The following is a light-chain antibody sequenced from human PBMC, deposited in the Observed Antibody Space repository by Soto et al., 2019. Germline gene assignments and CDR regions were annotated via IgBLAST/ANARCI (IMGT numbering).Light chain of an antibody. J-gene: IGLJ1*01. Sequence: QSALAQPASVSGSPGQSITISCTGTSSDVGGYNYVSWYQQHPGKAPKLMIYEVSNRPSGISNRFSGSKSGNTASLTISGLQAEDEADYYCSSYTSRGTYVFXTGTKGTVL. CDR3: SSYTSRGTYV. V-gene: IGLV2-14*01. CDR1: SSDVGGYNY. CDR2: EVS.